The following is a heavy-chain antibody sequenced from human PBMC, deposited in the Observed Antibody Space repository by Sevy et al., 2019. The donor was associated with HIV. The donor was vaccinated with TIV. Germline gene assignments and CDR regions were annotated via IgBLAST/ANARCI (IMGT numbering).Heavy chain of an antibody. CDR3: AREGQLWFVYYFDN. J-gene: IGHJ4*02. V-gene: IGHV3-30*09. CDR1: GFTFGSYA. Sequence: GGSLRLSCAASGFTFGSYAMHWVRQAPGKGLEWLAFISYDGSRKYYADSVRGRFAISRDNSKNTLYLQMNSLRPEDTAIYYCAREGQLWFVYYFDNWGQGTLVTVSS. D-gene: IGHD3-10*01. CDR2: ISYDGSRK.